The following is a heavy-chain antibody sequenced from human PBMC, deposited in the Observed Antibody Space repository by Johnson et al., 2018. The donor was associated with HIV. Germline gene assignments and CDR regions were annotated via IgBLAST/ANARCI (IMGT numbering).Heavy chain of an antibody. J-gene: IGHJ3*02. D-gene: IGHD2-21*01. CDR1: GFTFSRYA. Sequence: QVQVVESGGGVVQPGRSLRLSCAASGFTFSRYAMHWVRQAPGKGLEWVAVLSYDGSSKYYADSVKGRLTISRDNSKNTLYLQMNSLRAEDTAVYYCARDVIDAFDIWGQGTMITVSS. CDR3: ARDVIDAFDI. CDR2: LSYDGSSK. V-gene: IGHV3-30-3*01.